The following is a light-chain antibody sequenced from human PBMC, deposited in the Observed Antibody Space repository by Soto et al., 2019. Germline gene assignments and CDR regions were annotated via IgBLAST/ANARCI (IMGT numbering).Light chain of an antibody. CDR1: SGSIASNY. Sequence: NFMLTQPHSVSESPGKTVTISCTRTSGSIASNYVQWYQQRPGSSPTTVIYEDNQRPSGVPARFSGSIDSSSNSASLTISGLKTEDEADYYCQSYDSSNPPCVFGGGTKLTVL. CDR2: EDN. CDR3: QSYDSSNPPCV. J-gene: IGLJ3*02. V-gene: IGLV6-57*01.